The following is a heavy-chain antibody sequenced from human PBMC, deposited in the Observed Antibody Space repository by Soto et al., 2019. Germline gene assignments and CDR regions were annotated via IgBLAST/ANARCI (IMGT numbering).Heavy chain of an antibody. J-gene: IGHJ4*02. CDR2: IWYDGSNK. D-gene: IGHD3-22*01. CDR1: GFTISSYG. Sequence: WGSLRLSCAASGFTISSYGMQCVRQAPGKGLEWVAVIWYDGSNKYYADSVKGRFTISRDNSKNTLYLQMNSLRAEVTAVYYCARMDYYDSSGYYLLDYWGQGTLVTVSS. V-gene: IGHV3-33*01. CDR3: ARMDYYDSSGYYLLDY.